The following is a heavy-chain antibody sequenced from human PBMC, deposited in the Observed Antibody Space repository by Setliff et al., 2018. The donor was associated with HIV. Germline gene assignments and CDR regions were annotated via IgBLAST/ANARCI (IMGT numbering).Heavy chain of an antibody. CDR1: GYNFKAYG. D-gene: IGHD1-26*01. CDR3: ARGGHYSGSYLPRDYYMDV. CDR2: INPNSGGT. J-gene: IGHJ6*03. Sequence: ASVKVSCKTSGYNFKAYGMSWVRQAPGQGLEWMGWINPNSGGTNYAQKFQGRVTMTRDTFTSTVYMDLSSLRSEDTAVYYCARGGHYSGSYLPRDYYMDVWGKGTTVTVTS. V-gene: IGHV1-2*02.